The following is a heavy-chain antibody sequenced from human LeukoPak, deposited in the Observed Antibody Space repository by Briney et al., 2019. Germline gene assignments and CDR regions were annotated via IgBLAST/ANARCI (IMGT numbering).Heavy chain of an antibody. CDR3: ARIQITIFGVATPGFDP. CDR1: GYTFTSYG. CDR2: ISAYNGNT. D-gene: IGHD3-3*01. V-gene: IGHV1-18*01. Sequence: ASVKVSCKASGYTFTSYGISWVRQAPGQGLEWMGWISAYNGNTNYAQKLHGRVTMTTDTSTSTAYMELRSLRSDDTAVYYCARIQITIFGVATPGFDPWGQGTLVTVSS. J-gene: IGHJ5*02.